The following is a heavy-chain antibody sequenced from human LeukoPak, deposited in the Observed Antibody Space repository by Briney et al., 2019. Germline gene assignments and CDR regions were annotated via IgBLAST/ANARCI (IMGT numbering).Heavy chain of an antibody. CDR2: ISGSGGST. V-gene: IGHV3-23*01. CDR1: GFTFSSYA. CDR3: AKSTTSSGSSKTPFDY. D-gene: IGHD1-26*01. J-gene: IGHJ4*02. Sequence: GGSLRLSCAASGFTFSSYAMSWVRQAPGKGLEWVSVISGSGGSTYYADSVKGRFTISKDNSKTTLYLQMNSLRAEDTAIYYCAKSTTSSGSSKTPFDYWGQGTLLTVSS.